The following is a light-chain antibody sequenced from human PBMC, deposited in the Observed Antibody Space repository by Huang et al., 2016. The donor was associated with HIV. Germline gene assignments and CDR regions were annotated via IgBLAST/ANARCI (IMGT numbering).Light chain of an antibody. Sequence: DIQMTQSPSSLSASVGDRVTITCRASQSITTYLNWYQQKPGKAPKLLIYAASSLQSGVPSRCSGHGSGTDFTLTISSLQPEDFATYYCQQSSTTPITFGQGTRLEIK. CDR1: QSITTY. CDR2: AAS. CDR3: QQSSTTPIT. V-gene: IGKV1-39*01. J-gene: IGKJ5*01.